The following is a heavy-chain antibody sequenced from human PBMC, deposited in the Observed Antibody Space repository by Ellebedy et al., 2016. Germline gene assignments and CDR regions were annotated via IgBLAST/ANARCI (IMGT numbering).Heavy chain of an antibody. CDR2: ISSTITTV. Sequence: GESLKISCAASGFSFSSYWMHWVRQAPGRGLEWVSHISSTITTVFYADSVKGRFTISRDNAKNLLFLQMNSLRDDDTAVYYCTKQDSGSYFDWFDPWGQGTLVTVSS. D-gene: IGHD1-26*01. J-gene: IGHJ5*02. V-gene: IGHV3-48*02. CDR3: TKQDSGSYFDWFDP. CDR1: GFSFSSYW.